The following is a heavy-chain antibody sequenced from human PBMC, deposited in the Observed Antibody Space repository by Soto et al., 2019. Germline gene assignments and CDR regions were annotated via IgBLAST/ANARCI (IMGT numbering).Heavy chain of an antibody. CDR1: GFTVSSKY. CDR2: IQSGGPT. V-gene: IGHV3-66*01. D-gene: IGHD2-15*01. J-gene: IGHJ6*04. Sequence: EVQLVESGGGLVQPGGSLRLSCAASGFTVSSKYMSWVRQAPGKGLEWVSLIQSGGPTYYADSVKGRFTISRDTSENKVHLQLDSLRAEDTAVYYCARDDVLCDGGRCYGVPLDVWGTGTTVTGSS. CDR3: ARDDVLCDGGRCYGVPLDV.